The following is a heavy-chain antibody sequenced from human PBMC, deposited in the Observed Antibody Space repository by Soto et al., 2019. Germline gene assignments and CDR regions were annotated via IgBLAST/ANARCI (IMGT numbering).Heavy chain of an antibody. CDR3: ASCYTPPREFDY. CDR2: IKQDGSEK. Sequence: GGSLRLSCAASGFTFSSYWMSWVRQAPGKGLEWVANIKQDGSEKYYVDSVKGRFTISRDNAKDSLYLQMNSLRAEDTAVYYCASCYTPPREFDYWGQGTLVTVSS. J-gene: IGHJ4*02. V-gene: IGHV3-7*01. CDR1: GFTFSSYW. D-gene: IGHD2-2*02.